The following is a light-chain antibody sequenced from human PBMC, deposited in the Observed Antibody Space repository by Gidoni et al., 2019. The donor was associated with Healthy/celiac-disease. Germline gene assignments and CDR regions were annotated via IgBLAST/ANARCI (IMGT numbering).Light chain of an antibody. CDR2: WAA. CDR3: QQYYSTPRT. J-gene: IGKJ4*01. Sequence: DIVMTQSPDSLAVSLGERATINCKSSQSVLYNSNNKNYLAWYQQKPGQPPKLLIYWAATRESGVPDRLSGSGSGTDFTRTISSLQAEDVAVYYCQQYYSTPRTFGGGTKVEIK. V-gene: IGKV4-1*01. CDR1: QSVLYNSNNKNY.